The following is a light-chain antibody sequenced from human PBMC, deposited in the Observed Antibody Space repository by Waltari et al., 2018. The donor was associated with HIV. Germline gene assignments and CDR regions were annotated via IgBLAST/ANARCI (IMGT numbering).Light chain of an antibody. CDR2: SLD. J-gene: IGLJ1*01. Sequence: QSVLTQTPSASGTPGQRVIVSCSGSSSNIGSNTVNWYQQLPGAAPRLLIHSLDQRPSGGPDRVSGSKSGASASLAISGLQSEDEADYYCAAWDDSLNAYVFGGGAKVTVL. CDR1: SSNIGSNT. CDR3: AAWDDSLNAYV. V-gene: IGLV1-44*01.